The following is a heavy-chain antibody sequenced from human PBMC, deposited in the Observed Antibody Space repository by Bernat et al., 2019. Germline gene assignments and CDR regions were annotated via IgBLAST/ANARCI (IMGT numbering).Heavy chain of an antibody. CDR1: GGSISSSSYY. CDR3: ARQPMVRGDDDAFDI. CDR2: IYYSGST. J-gene: IGHJ3*02. V-gene: IGHV4-39*01. D-gene: IGHD3-10*01. Sequence: LLQESGPGLVKPSETLSLTCTVSGGSISSSSYYWGWIRQPPGKGLEWIGSIYYSGSTYYNPSLKSRVTISVDTSKNQFSLKLSSVTAADTAVYYCARQPMVRGDDDAFDIWGQGTMVTVSS.